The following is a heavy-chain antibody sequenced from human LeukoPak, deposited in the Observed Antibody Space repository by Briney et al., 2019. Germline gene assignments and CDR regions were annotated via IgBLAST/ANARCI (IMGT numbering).Heavy chain of an antibody. Sequence: GGSLRLSCAASGFTFSSYGMHWVCQAPGKGLEWVAVIWSDGNSKYSSDSVTGRFTISRDNSKGALYLQMNSLRAEDTAVYYCARDLAWYFDLWGRGTLVTVSS. CDR2: IWSDGNSK. V-gene: IGHV3-33*01. J-gene: IGHJ2*01. CDR1: GFTFSSYG. CDR3: ARDLAWYFDL.